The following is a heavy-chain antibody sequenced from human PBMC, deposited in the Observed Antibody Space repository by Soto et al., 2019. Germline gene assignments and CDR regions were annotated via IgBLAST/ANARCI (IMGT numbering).Heavy chain of an antibody. J-gene: IGHJ5*02. D-gene: IGHD2-15*01. V-gene: IGHV1-69*13. CDR3: ARDRDIVVVKQGGETWFDP. CDR1: GGTFSSYA. Sequence: SVKVSCKASGGTFSSYAISWVRQAPGQGLEWMGGIIPIFGTANYAQKFQGRVTITADESTSTAYMELSSLRSEDTAVYYCARDRDIVVVKQGGETWFDPWGQGTLVTVSS. CDR2: IIPIFGTA.